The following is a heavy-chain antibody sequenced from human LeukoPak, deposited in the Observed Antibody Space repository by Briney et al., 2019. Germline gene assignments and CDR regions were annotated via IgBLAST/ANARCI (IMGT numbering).Heavy chain of an antibody. CDR3: ARAGTIFGVVIKIIDY. J-gene: IGHJ4*02. D-gene: IGHD3-3*01. V-gene: IGHV1-18*01. CDR2: ISAYNGNT. CDR1: GYTFTSYG. Sequence: GASVKVSCKASGYTFTSYGISWVRQAPGQGLEWMGWISAYNGNTNYAQKLQGRVTMTTDTSTSTAHMELRSLRSDDTAVYYCARAGTIFGVVIKIIDYWGQGTLVTVSS.